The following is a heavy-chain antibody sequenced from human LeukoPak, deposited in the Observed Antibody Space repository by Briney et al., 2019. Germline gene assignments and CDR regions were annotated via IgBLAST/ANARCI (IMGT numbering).Heavy chain of an antibody. V-gene: IGHV4-30-4*01. CDR1: GGSISSGDYY. CDR2: IYYSGST. J-gene: IGHJ4*02. Sequence: SQTLSLTCTVSGGSISSGDYYWSWIRQPPGKGLEWIGYIYYSGSTYYNPSLKSRVTISVDTSKNQFSLKLSSVTAADTAVYYCARGQRGDSSGYYYDYWGQGTLVTVSS. D-gene: IGHD3-22*01. CDR3: ARGQRGDSSGYYYDY.